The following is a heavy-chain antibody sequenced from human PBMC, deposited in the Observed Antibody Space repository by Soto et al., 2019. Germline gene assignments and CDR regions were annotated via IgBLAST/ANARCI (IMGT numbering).Heavy chain of an antibody. Sequence: SETLSLTCAVYGGSFIDYSWGWIRQSPGTGLEWIGEINHSGSANYNPSLKSRVTISVDTSKNQFSLKLSSVTAADTAVYYCARGLSRMYYFDYWGQGTLVTVSS. D-gene: IGHD3-3*02. CDR1: GGSFIDYS. V-gene: IGHV4-34*01. J-gene: IGHJ4*02. CDR2: INHSGSA. CDR3: ARGLSRMYYFDY.